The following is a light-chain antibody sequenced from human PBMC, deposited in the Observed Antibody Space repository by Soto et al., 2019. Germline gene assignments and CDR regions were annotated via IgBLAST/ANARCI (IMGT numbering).Light chain of an antibody. CDR3: QQTDSTPLT. CDR2: AAS. CDR1: LGIRND. Sequence: AIQLTQSPSSLSASIGDRVTITCRASLGIRNDLGWYQEKPGEAPRLLVYAASTLQSGVPSRFSGSGSGTEFTLTISSLQLEDFATFYCQQTDSTPLTFGQGTRLEIK. V-gene: IGKV1-6*02. J-gene: IGKJ5*01.